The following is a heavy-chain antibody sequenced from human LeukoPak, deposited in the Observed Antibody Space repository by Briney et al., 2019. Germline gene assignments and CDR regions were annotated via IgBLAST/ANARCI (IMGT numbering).Heavy chain of an antibody. Sequence: GGSLRLSCASSGFTFSSYSMNWVRQAPGKGLEWVSSISSSSSYIYYADSVKGRFTISRDNAKNSLYLQMNSLRAEDTAVYYCAREIAARGFDYWGQGTLVTVSS. CDR1: GFTFSSYS. V-gene: IGHV3-21*01. CDR3: AREIAARGFDY. J-gene: IGHJ4*02. D-gene: IGHD6-6*01. CDR2: ISSSSSYI.